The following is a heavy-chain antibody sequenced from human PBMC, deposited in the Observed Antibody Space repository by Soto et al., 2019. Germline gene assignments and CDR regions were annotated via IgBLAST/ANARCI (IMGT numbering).Heavy chain of an antibody. J-gene: IGHJ6*02. CDR2: MNPNSGNT. CDR1: GYTFTSYD. D-gene: IGHD3-22*01. V-gene: IGHV1-8*01. CDR3: ARGWESDSSGYYYYGMDV. Sequence: ASVKVSCKASGYTFTSYDINWVRQATGQGLEWMGWMNPNSGNTGYAQKFQGRVTMTRNTSISTAYMELSSLRSEDTAVYYCARGWESDSSGYYYYGMDVWGQGTTVTVSS.